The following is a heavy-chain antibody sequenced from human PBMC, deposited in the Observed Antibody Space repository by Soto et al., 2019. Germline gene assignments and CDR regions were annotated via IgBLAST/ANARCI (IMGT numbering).Heavy chain of an antibody. CDR2: ISGSGGST. V-gene: IGHV3-23*01. J-gene: IGHJ5*02. Sequence: RLSCGAAVVPFSTYAMSWVRQAPGKGLEWVSAISGSGGSTYYADSVKGRFNISRDNSKNTLYLQMNSLRAEDTAVYYCAKDYATWGQGPLVTGS. CDR3: AKDYAT. CDR1: VVPFSTYA. D-gene: IGHD2-2*01.